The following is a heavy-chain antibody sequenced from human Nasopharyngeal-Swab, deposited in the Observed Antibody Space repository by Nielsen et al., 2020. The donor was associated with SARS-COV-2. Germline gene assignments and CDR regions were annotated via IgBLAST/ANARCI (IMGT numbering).Heavy chain of an antibody. J-gene: IGHJ4*02. Sequence: WIRQPPGKGLEWVSSISSSSSYIYYADSVKGRFTISRDNAKNSLYLQMNSLRAEDTAVYYCARGEGKGRYYGSGSPTLDYWGQGTLVTVSS. V-gene: IGHV3-21*01. CDR3: ARGEGKGRYYGSGSPTLDY. CDR2: ISSSSSYI. D-gene: IGHD3-10*01.